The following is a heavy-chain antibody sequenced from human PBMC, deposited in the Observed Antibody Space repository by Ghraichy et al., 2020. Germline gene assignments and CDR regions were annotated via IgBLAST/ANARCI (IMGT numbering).Heavy chain of an antibody. Sequence: LSLTCTVSGGSISSYYWSWIRQPPGKGLEWIGYNYYSGNIAYNPSLQGRVTISVDMSRNQIFLKLTSVTAADTALYYCARAGDYGSKFDIWGQGTMVTVSS. V-gene: IGHV4-59*01. CDR2: NYYSGNI. D-gene: IGHD4-17*01. CDR3: ARAGDYGSKFDI. CDR1: GGSISSYY. J-gene: IGHJ3*02.